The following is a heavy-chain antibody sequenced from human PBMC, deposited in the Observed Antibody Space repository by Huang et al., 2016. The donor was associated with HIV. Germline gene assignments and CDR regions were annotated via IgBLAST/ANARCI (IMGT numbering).Heavy chain of an antibody. CDR3: ARSEVLVTAVPFDH. J-gene: IGHJ4*02. Sequence: EVQLVQSEAEVKKPGESLKISCRGSGYSFTNYWIVWVRQRPGEGLEWRGVRYPADSDTRYSPSFQGQVTFSADKSTRTAYLQWSSLQASDTAIYYCARSEVLVTAVPFDHWGQGTLVTVSS. V-gene: IGHV5-51*03. CDR2: RYPADSDT. CDR1: GYSFTNYW. D-gene: IGHD2-21*02.